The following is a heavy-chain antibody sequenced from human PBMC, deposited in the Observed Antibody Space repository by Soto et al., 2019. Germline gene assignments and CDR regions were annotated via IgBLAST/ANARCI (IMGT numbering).Heavy chain of an antibody. Sequence: GGSLRLSCAASGFTFSSYGMHWVRQAPGKGLEWVAVISYDGSNKYYADSVKGRFTISRDNSKNTLYLQMNSLRAEDTAVYYCAKRGGRGYDILTGYIGWFDPWGQGTLVTVSS. J-gene: IGHJ5*02. V-gene: IGHV3-30*18. CDR2: ISYDGSNK. CDR1: GFTFSSYG. CDR3: AKRGGRGYDILTGYIGWFDP. D-gene: IGHD3-9*01.